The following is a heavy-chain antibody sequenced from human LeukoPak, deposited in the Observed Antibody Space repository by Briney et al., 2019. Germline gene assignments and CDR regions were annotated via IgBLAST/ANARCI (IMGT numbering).Heavy chain of an antibody. CDR3: ASSPESVRGVIYFDY. CDR2: IIPIFGTA. Sequence: SVKVSCKASGGTFSSYAISWVRQAPGQGLEWMGGIIPIFGTANYAQKFQGRVTITTDESTSTAYMELNSLRSEDTAVYYCASSPESVRGVIYFDYWGQGTLVTVSS. CDR1: GGTFSSYA. D-gene: IGHD3-10*02. J-gene: IGHJ4*02. V-gene: IGHV1-69*05.